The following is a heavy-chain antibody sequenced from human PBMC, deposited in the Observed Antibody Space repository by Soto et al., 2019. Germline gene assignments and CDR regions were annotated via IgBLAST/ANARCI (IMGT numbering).Heavy chain of an antibody. CDR1: GGTFSNYP. J-gene: IGHJ6*02. V-gene: IGHV1-69*01. D-gene: IGHD2-8*02. CDR3: ARSSPYIVVRQPTGNQDWCGMDV. Sequence: QVQLVQSGAEVKKPGSSVKVFCKASGGTFSNYPISWVRQAPGQGLEWMGGIIPVFGTTEYEQKFQGRVTITADGSTSTAYMMLSSVRSADTAVYYCARSSPYIVVRQPTGNQDWCGMDVWGQGTTVTVSS. CDR2: IIPVFGTT.